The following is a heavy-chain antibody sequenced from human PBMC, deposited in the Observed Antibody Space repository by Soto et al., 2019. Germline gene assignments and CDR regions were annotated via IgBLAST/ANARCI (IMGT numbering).Heavy chain of an antibody. D-gene: IGHD3-22*01. Sequence: SQTLSLTCDISGDSVSSNSAAWNWIRQSPSRGLEWLGRTSYRSKWYNDYAVSVKSRITINPDTSKNQFSLQLNSVTPEDTALYYCASSDRRGFGFDYWGQGTRVTVAS. V-gene: IGHV6-1*01. CDR1: GDSVSSNSAA. CDR2: TSYRSKWYN. CDR3: ASSDRRGFGFDY. J-gene: IGHJ4*02.